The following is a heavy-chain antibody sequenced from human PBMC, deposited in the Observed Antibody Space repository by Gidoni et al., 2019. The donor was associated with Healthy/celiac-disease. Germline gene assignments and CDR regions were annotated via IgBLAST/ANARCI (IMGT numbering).Heavy chain of an antibody. D-gene: IGHD3-22*01. J-gene: IGHJ4*02. Sequence: QVQLVQSGAEVKKPGALVKVSCKASGYTFTSYAMHWVRQAPGQRLEWMGWINAGNGNTKYSQKFQGRVTITRDTSASTAYMELSSLRSEDTAVYYCARDRGNYYDSSGFGYWGQGTLVTVSS. V-gene: IGHV1-3*01. CDR3: ARDRGNYYDSSGFGY. CDR2: INAGNGNT. CDR1: GYTFTSYA.